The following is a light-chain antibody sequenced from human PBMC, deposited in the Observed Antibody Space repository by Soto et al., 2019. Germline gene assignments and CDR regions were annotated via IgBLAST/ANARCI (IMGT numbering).Light chain of an antibody. CDR3: QQYNNWPQT. Sequence: EIVVPQSPATLSVPPGERATLSCRASQSVSSNLAWYQQKPGQAPRLLIYGASTRATGIPARFSGSGSGTEFTLTISSLQSEDFAVYYCQQYNNWPQTFGQGTKVDIK. V-gene: IGKV3-15*01. CDR1: QSVSSN. J-gene: IGKJ1*01. CDR2: GAS.